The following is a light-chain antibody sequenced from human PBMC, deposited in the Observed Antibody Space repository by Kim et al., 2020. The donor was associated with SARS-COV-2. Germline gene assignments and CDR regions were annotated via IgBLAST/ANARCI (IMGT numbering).Light chain of an antibody. J-gene: IGLJ2*01. Sequence: VSAGQAARITCSGDTLRDEHASWYQQTPGRSPVLVIYEDYKRPSGTPGRFSGSNSGSTATLTISGTQAMDEADYYCQAWDSSTGVFGGGTKLTVL. CDR2: EDY. V-gene: IGLV3-1*01. CDR3: QAWDSSTGV. CDR1: TLRDEH.